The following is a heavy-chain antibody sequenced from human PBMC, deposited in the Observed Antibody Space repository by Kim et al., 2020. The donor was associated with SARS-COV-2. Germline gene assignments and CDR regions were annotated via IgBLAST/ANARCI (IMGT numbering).Heavy chain of an antibody. J-gene: IGHJ4*02. CDR3: ARASITIFGVVLHFDY. CDR1: GGTISSGGYY. D-gene: IGHD3-3*01. CDR2: IYYSGST. V-gene: IGHV4-31*03. Sequence: SETLSLTCTVSGGTISSGGYYWSWIRQHPGKGLVWIGYIYYSGSTYYNPSLKSRVTISVDTSKNQFSLKLSSVTAADTAVYYCARASITIFGVVLHFDYWGQGTLVTVSS.